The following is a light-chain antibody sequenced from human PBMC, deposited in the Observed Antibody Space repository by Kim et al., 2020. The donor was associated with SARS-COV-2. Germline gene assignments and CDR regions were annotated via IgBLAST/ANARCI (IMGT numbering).Light chain of an antibody. CDR3: LQHNTYPQT. J-gene: IGKJ2*01. CDR1: QDIRGS. CDR2: AAS. V-gene: IGKV1-17*03. Sequence: SVSVGARVTISCRASQDIRGSLAWFQQKPGKVPKCLIYAASSLRDGVPSRFSGSGFRTDFTLTISSLHPDDFATYYCLQHNTYPQTFGQGTKLEI.